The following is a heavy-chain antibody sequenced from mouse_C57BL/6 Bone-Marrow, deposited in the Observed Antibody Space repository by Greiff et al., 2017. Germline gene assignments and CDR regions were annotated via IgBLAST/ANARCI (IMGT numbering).Heavy chain of an antibody. Sequence: VQLQPSGAELARPGASVKLSCKASGYTFTSYGISWVKQRTGQGLEWIGEIYPRSGNTYYNEKFKGNATLTADKSSSTAYMELRSLTSEDSAVYFCARAMGGYFDDWGQGTTLTVSS. CDR1: GYTFTSYG. CDR2: IYPRSGNT. J-gene: IGHJ2*01. CDR3: ARAMGGYFDD. V-gene: IGHV1-81*01.